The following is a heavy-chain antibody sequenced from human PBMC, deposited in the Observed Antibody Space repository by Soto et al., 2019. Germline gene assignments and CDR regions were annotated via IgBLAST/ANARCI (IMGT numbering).Heavy chain of an antibody. D-gene: IGHD4-17*01. CDR2: IKRKHEGGTT. CDR1: AFTFNNAW. J-gene: IGHJ6*02. CDR3: TADTTMTTDYGMDV. Sequence: EVQVVESGGDLVKPGGSLRLSCAVSAFTFNNAWMNWVRQAPGKGLEWVGRIKRKHEGGTTDYAGPVKGRFTISRDDSRNTMFLQMNSLQTEDTAVYYCTADTTMTTDYGMDVWGQGTTVTVSS. V-gene: IGHV3-15*07.